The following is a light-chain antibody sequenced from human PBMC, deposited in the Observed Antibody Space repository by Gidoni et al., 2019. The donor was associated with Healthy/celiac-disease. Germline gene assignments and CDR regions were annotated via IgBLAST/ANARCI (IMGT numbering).Light chain of an antibody. Sequence: DLVLTPSPLSLPVTPGEPASISCRSSQSRLHSNGYNYLDWYLQKPGQSPQLLIYLGSNRASGVPDRFSGSGSGTDFTLNISRVEAEDVGVYYCMQALQTPYTFGQGTKLEIK. CDR2: LGS. CDR3: MQALQTPYT. V-gene: IGKV2-28*01. J-gene: IGKJ2*01. CDR1: QSRLHSNGYNY.